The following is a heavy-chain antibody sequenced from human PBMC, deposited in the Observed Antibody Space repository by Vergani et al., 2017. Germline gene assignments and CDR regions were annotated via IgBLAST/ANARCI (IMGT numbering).Heavy chain of an antibody. CDR3: ARARIVCASNXSNTRCYEATFDY. CDR2: IFSNGNI. D-gene: IGHD2-2*01. CDR1: GDSVKRFY. V-gene: IGHV4-59*02. J-gene: IGHJ4*02. Sequence: QVQLQESGPRLAKPSETLSLIRTVSGDSVKRFYWSWIRQAPGTGLEWIGYIFSNGNINYNSSLKSRVTISVDTSKNRFSLRLTSLTAADTAMYYCARARIVCASNXSNTRCYEATFDYWGQGILVSVSS.